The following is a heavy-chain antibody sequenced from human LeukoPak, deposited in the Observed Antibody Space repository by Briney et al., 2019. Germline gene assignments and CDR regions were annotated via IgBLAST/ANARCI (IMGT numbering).Heavy chain of an antibody. V-gene: IGHV3-33*01. CDR1: GFTFSSYG. CDR2: IWYDGSNK. Sequence: GGSLRLSCAASGFTFSSYGMHWVRQAPGKGLEWVAVIWYDGSNKYYADSVKGRFTISRDNSKNTLYLQMNSLRAEDTAVYYCAREGITMVRGVIIRPFDYWGQGTLVTVSS. J-gene: IGHJ4*02. D-gene: IGHD3-10*01. CDR3: AREGITMVRGVIIRPFDY.